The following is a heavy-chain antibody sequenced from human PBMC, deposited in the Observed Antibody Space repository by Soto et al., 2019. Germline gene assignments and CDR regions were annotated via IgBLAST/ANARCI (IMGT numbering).Heavy chain of an antibody. D-gene: IGHD2-21*01. V-gene: IGHV1-18*01. Sequence: QIQLVQSGGEVKKPGASVKVSCKSSGYNFISHSIPWVRQAPGQGLEWMGRISAYNGNTNHAQKFQGRLTMTTDTSTSTAYMELRSLRSDDTAVYYCARGAFCGGAPGCRDMDVWGQGTTVTVSS. CDR3: ARGAFCGGAPGCRDMDV. CDR1: GYNFISHS. CDR2: ISAYNGNT. J-gene: IGHJ6*02.